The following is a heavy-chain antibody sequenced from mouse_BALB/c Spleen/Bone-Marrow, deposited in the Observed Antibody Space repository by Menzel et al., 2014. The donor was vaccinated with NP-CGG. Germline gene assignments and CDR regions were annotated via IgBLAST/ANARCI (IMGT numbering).Heavy chain of an antibody. CDR1: GYSFTGYT. CDR3: ARGQLGLKYYAMDY. Sequence: VQLQQSGPELVKPGASMKISCKASGYSFTGYTMNWVKQSHGKNLEWIGLINPYNGGTSYNQKFEGKATLTVDKSSSTAYMELLSLTSEDSAVYYCARGQLGLKYYAMDYWGQGTSVTVSS. J-gene: IGHJ4*01. V-gene: IGHV1-18*01. CDR2: INPYNGGT. D-gene: IGHD3-2*01.